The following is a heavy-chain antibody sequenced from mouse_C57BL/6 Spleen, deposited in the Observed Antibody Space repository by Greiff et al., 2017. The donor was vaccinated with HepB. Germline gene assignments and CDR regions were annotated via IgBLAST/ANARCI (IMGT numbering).Heavy chain of an antibody. Sequence: EVKLVESGGGLVQPGGSLKLSCAASGFTFSDYGLHWVRQAPEKGLEWVAYISSGSSTIYYADTVKGRSTISRDNAKNTRFLQMTSLRSEDTAVYYCARCGDYAMDYWGQGTSVTVSS. J-gene: IGHJ4*01. CDR3: ARCGDYAMDY. V-gene: IGHV5-17*01. CDR2: ISSGSSTI. D-gene: IGHD1-1*02. CDR1: GFTFSDYG.